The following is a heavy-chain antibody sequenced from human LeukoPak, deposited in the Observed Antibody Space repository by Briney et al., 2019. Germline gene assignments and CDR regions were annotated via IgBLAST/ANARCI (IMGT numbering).Heavy chain of an antibody. CDR1: GGSISSYY. D-gene: IGHD6-19*01. Sequence: SGTLSLTCTVSGGSISSYYWSWIRQPPGKGLEWIGYIYYSGRTNYNPSLKSRVTISVDTSKNQFSLKLSSVTAADTAVYYCAVHPGYSSGWTYFDYWGQGTLVTVSS. CDR2: IYYSGRT. CDR3: AVHPGYSSGWTYFDY. J-gene: IGHJ4*02. V-gene: IGHV4-59*01.